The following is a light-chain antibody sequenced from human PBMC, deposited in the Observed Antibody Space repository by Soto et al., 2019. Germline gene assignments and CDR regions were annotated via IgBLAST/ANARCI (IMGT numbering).Light chain of an antibody. CDR1: SSKMVADYD. Sequence: QAVLTHPPSVPGAQGQGETISPTGSSSKMVADYDAHWYQQLPGTAPKLLVYGDFSRPSGVPDRFSASKSGTSASLAITGLQSEDEADYYCQYYDSSLIGSYVFGTGNKVTVL. CDR3: QYYDSSLIGSYV. J-gene: IGLJ1*01. V-gene: IGLV1-40*01. CDR2: GDF.